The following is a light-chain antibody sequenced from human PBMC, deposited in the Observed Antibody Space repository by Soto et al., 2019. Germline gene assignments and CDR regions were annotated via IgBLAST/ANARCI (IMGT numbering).Light chain of an antibody. CDR3: QQRSNWPPVT. Sequence: EIVLTQSPGTLSLSPGERATLSCRASQIVRNSYLAWYQQKPGQAPRLLIYGAYTRATGIPVRFSGSGSGTDFTLTISSLEPEDFGVYYCQQRSNWPPVTFGGGTKVDIK. J-gene: IGKJ4*01. CDR2: GAY. CDR1: QIVRNSY. V-gene: IGKV3D-20*02.